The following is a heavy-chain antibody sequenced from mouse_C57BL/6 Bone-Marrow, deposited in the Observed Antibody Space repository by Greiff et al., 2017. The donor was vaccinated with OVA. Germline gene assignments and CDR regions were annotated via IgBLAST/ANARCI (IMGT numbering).Heavy chain of an antibody. Sequence: EVQRVESGGGLVKPGGSLKLSCAASGFTFSSYAMSWVRQTPEKRLEWVATISDGGSYTYYPDNVKGRFTISRDNAKNNLYLQMSHLKSEDTAMYYCAREAKSSIYSIAMDYWGQGTSVTVSS. J-gene: IGHJ4*01. D-gene: IGHD2-1*01. CDR3: AREAKSSIYSIAMDY. CDR1: GFTFSSYA. V-gene: IGHV5-4*01. CDR2: ISDGGSYT.